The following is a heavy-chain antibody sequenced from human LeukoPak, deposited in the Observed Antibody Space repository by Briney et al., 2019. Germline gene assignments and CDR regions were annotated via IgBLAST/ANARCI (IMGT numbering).Heavy chain of an antibody. CDR2: INHSGST. D-gene: IGHD2-2*02. J-gene: IGHJ5*02. CDR1: GGSFSGYY. V-gene: IGHV4-34*01. CDR3: ARGKDIVVVAAAILSTAWFDP. Sequence: SETLSLTCAVYGGSFSGYYWSWIRQPPGKGLEWIGEINHSGSTNYNPSLKSRVTISVDTSKNQFSLKLRSVTAADTAVYYCARGKDIVVVAAAILSTAWFDPWGQGTLVTVSS.